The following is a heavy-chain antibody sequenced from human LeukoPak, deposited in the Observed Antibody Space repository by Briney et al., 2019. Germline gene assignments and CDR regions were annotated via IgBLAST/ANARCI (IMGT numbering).Heavy chain of an antibody. V-gene: IGHV1-2*02. CDR1: GYTFTGYY. CDR2: INPNSGGT. Sequence: ASVKVSCKASGYTFTGYYMHWVRQAPGQGLEWMGWINPNSGGTNYAQKFQGRVTMTRDTSISTAYMELRSLRSDDTAVYYCARGYGDYEMDAFDIWGQGTMVTVSS. CDR3: ARGYGDYEMDAFDI. D-gene: IGHD4-17*01. J-gene: IGHJ3*02.